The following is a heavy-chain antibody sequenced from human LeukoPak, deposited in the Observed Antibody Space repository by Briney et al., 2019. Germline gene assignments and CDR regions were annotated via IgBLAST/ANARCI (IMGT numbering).Heavy chain of an antibody. D-gene: IGHD1-26*01. CDR1: GFTFSSYS. V-gene: IGHV3-21*01. CDR3: ARVHSGSYQYYYYYYMDV. J-gene: IGHJ6*03. Sequence: GGSLRLSCAASGFTFSSYSMNWVRLAPGKGLEWVSSISSSSSYIYYADSVKGRFTISRDNANNSLYLQMNSLRAEDTAVYCCARVHSGSYQYYYYYYMDVWGKGTTVTVSS. CDR2: ISSSSSYI.